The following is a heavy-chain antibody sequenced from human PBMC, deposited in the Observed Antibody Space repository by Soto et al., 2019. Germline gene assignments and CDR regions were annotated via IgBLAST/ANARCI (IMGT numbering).Heavy chain of an antibody. Sequence: GGSLRLSCAASGFTFSSYAMSWVHQAPGKGLEWVSAISGSGGSTYYADSVKGRFTISRDNSKNTLYLQMNSLRAEDTAVYYCAKSAIFDYDFWSGYAQRETDYYMDVWGKGTTVTVSS. CDR3: AKSAIFDYDFWSGYAQRETDYYMDV. CDR2: ISGSGGST. CDR1: GFTFSSYA. V-gene: IGHV3-23*01. D-gene: IGHD3-3*01. J-gene: IGHJ6*03.